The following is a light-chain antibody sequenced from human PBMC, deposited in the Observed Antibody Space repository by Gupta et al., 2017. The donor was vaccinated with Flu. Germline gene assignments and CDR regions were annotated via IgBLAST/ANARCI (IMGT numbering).Light chain of an antibody. CDR3: QQMGSFPNT. J-gene: IGKJ5*01. CDR1: QDVSRW. Sequence: DIQMTQSPASVSASVGDRVTITCRASQDVSRWLVWYQQKPGKAPNLLIVAASKVQSGVPSRFSGSGYGTDFTLTINSRQPEDFGIFYCQQMGSFPNTFGQGTRMEMK. CDR2: AAS. V-gene: IGKV1-12*01.